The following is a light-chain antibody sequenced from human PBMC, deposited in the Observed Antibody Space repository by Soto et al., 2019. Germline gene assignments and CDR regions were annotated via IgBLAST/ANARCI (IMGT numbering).Light chain of an antibody. V-gene: IGKV3-15*01. Sequence: EIVMTQSPASLSVSPGERATLSCRASQSVSSNLAWYQQKPGQAPRLLIYGASTRATGIPARFSGSGSGTEFILTISSLQSEDFAVYYCQQYNNWPPVTFGGGTKVDIK. CDR3: QQYNNWPPVT. CDR2: GAS. J-gene: IGKJ4*01. CDR1: QSVSSN.